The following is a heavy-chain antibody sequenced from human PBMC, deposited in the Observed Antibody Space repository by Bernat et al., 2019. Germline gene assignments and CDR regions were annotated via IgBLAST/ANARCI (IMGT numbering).Heavy chain of an antibody. V-gene: IGHV3-74*01. CDR3: ARDHSSGSLGY. J-gene: IGHJ4*02. CDR1: GFTFSSYW. Sequence: EVQLVESGGGLVQPGGSLRLSCAASGFTFSSYWMHWVRQGPGKGLVWVSRINRDRSSADYADSVKGRFTISRDNAKNTVYLQMSSLRAEDTAVYYCARDHSSGSLGYWGQGTLVTVSS. D-gene: IGHD6-19*01. CDR2: INRDRSSA.